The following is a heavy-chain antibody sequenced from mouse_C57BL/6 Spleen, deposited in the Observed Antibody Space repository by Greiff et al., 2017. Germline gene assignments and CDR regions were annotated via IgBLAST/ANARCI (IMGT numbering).Heavy chain of an antibody. J-gene: IGHJ3*01. CDR1: GFTFSNYW. V-gene: IGHV6-3*01. D-gene: IGHD2-4*01. Sequence: EVQVEESGGGLVQPGGSMKLSCVASGFTFSNYWMNWVRQSPEKGLEWVDQIRLKSDNYATHYAESVKGRFTISRDDSKSSVYLQMNNLRADDTGIYYCTGGCDYEAYWGQGTLVTVSA. CDR2: IRLKSDNYAT. CDR3: TGGCDYEAY.